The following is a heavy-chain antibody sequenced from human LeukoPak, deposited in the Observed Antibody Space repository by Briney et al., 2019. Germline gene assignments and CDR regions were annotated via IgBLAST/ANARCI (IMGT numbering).Heavy chain of an antibody. CDR1: GFTFSSYA. J-gene: IGHJ3*02. D-gene: IGHD5-18*01. CDR2: ISYDGSNK. V-gene: IGHV3-30*04. Sequence: GGSLRLSCAASGFTFSSYAMHWVRQAPGKGLEWVAVISYDGSNKYYADSVKGRFTISRDNSKNTLYLQMNSLRAEDTAVYYCARDPSPVLYGYHAFDIWVQGTMVTVSS. CDR3: ARDPSPVLYGYHAFDI.